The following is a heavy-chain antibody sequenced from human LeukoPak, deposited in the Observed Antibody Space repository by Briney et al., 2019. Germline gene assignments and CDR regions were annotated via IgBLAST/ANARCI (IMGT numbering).Heavy chain of an antibody. J-gene: IGHJ4*02. CDR3: ARALGYCSSTSCRHDY. CDR1: GFTFSSYE. Sequence: GGSLRLSCAASGFTFSSYEMNWVRQAPGKGLEWVSYISSSSSYIYYADSVKGRFTISRDNAKNSLYLQMNSLRAEDTAVYYCARALGYCSSTSCRHDYWGQGTLVTVSS. CDR2: ISSSSSYI. D-gene: IGHD2-2*01. V-gene: IGHV3-21*05.